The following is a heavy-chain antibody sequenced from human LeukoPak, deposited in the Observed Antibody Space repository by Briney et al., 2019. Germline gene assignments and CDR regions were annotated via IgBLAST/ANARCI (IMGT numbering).Heavy chain of an antibody. CDR2: ISGSGGST. CDR3: ARVIRAAPGKGYFDY. Sequence: GGSLRLSCATSGFIFSTYALSWVRQAPGKGLEWASSISGSGGSTYHADSVKGRFTISRDSSKNTLYLQMNSLRAEDTAIYYCARVIRAAPGKGYFDYWGQGTLVTVSS. J-gene: IGHJ4*02. D-gene: IGHD6-13*01. V-gene: IGHV3-23*01. CDR1: GFIFSTYA.